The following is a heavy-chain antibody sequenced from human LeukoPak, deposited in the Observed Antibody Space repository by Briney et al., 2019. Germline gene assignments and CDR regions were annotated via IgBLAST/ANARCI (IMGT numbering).Heavy chain of an antibody. CDR1: GYIFTAYG. D-gene: IGHD5-12*01. CDR3: ARWGGGYSGYVDDAFDI. J-gene: IGHJ3*02. V-gene: IGHV1-18*01. CDR2: ISSHNGNT. Sequence: GASVKVSCKASGYIFTAYGIGWVRQAPGQGLEWIGWISSHNGNTNYEQKFQGRVTMTTDTSTSKAYMELRSLRSDDTAVYYCARWGGGYSGYVDDAFDIWGQGTMVTVSS.